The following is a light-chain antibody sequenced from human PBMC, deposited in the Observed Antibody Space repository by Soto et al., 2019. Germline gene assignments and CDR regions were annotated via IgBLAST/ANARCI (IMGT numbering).Light chain of an antibody. Sequence: DIVLTQSPGTLSVSPGERATLSCRASQTLTNISLAWYQQGPGQAPRLLVYEASSRATGISNRFSGSRSGSDFTLTINKLEPGDSAVYYCQQYGHSPLTFGGGTKVEIK. V-gene: IGKV3-20*01. CDR3: QQYGHSPLT. CDR2: EAS. CDR1: QTLTNIS. J-gene: IGKJ4*01.